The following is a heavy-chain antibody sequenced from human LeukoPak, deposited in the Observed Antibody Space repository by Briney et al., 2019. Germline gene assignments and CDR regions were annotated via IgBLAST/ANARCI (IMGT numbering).Heavy chain of an antibody. CDR1: GFTFDDYG. J-gene: IGHJ4*02. V-gene: IGHV3-20*04. CDR3: ARDELGYCSGGSCYNFDPFDY. D-gene: IGHD2-15*01. Sequence: PGGSLRLSCAASGFTFDDYGMSWVRQAPGKGLEWVSGINWNGGSTGYADSVKGRFTISRDNAKNSLYLQMNSLRAEDTAVYYCARDELGYCSGGSCYNFDPFDYWGQGTLVTVSS. CDR2: INWNGGST.